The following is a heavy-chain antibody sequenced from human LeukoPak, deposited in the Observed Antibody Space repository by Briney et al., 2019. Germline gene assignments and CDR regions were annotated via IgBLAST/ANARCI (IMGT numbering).Heavy chain of an antibody. V-gene: IGHV3-11*01. J-gene: IGHJ4*02. CDR2: ISSSGSTI. CDR1: GFTFSDYY. D-gene: IGHD1-26*01. Sequence: GGSLRLSCAASGFTFSDYYMSWIRQAPGKGLEWVSYISSSGSTIYYADSVKGRFTISRDNAKNSLYLQMSSLRAEDTAVYYCATDLTYSGSEYWGQGTLVTVSS. CDR3: ATDLTYSGSEY.